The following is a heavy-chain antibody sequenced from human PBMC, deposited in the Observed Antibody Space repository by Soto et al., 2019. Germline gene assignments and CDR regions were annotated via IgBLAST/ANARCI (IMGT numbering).Heavy chain of an antibody. J-gene: IGHJ5*02. Sequence: ASVKVSCKASGHTFTSYAISWVRQAPGQGLEWMGWISAYNGNTNYAQKLQGRVTMTTDTSTSTAYMELRSLRSDDTAVYYCARGSSYFGEPLNLFDPCAQGTLVTGSS. CDR3: ARGSSYFGEPLNLFDP. D-gene: IGHD3-10*01. CDR1: GHTFTSYA. CDR2: ISAYNGNT. V-gene: IGHV1-18*01.